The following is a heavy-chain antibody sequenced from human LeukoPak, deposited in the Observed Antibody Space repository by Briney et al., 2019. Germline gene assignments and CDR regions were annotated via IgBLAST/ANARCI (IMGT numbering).Heavy chain of an antibody. CDR3: ARVRFRNFWFDP. J-gene: IGHJ5*02. CDR2: INHSGST. D-gene: IGHD3-3*01. V-gene: IGHV4-34*01. CDR1: GGSFSGYY. Sequence: PSETLSLTCAVYGGSFSGYYWSWIRQPPGKGLEWIGEINHSGSTNYNPSLKSRVTISVDTSKNQFSLKLSSVTAADTAVYYCARVRFRNFWFDPWGQGTLVTVSS.